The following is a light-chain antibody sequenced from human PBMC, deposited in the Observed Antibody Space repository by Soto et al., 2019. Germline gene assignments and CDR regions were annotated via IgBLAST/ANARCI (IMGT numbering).Light chain of an antibody. J-gene: IGKJ1*01. Sequence: DIHMTQSPSSLSASVGDRFTITCRASQSISSYLNWYQQKPVKAPKLLXYAASSLQSGVPSRFSGSGSGTDFTLTISSLQPEDFATYYCQQSYSTHTWTFGQGTKVDIK. V-gene: IGKV1-39*01. CDR3: QQSYSTHTWT. CDR2: AAS. CDR1: QSISSY.